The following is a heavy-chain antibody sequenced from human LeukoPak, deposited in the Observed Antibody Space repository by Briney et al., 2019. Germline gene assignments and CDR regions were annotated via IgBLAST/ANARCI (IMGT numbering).Heavy chain of an antibody. CDR1: GHSISSGYY. V-gene: IGHV4-38-2*01. Sequence: SENLSLTCAVSGHSISSGYYWAWIRQPPGKGLEWIGSIYHSGSTYYNPSLKSRVTISVDTSKNQFSLKLSSVTAADTAVYYCARHIAVAALGFDPWGQGTLVTVSS. D-gene: IGHD6-19*01. J-gene: IGHJ5*02. CDR3: ARHIAVAALGFDP. CDR2: IYHSGST.